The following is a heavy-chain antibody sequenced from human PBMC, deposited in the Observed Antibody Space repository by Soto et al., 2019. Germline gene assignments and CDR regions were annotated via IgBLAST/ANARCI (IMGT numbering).Heavy chain of an antibody. Sequence: SGTLSLTCTVSSGSITSGGYYWGWIRQPPGKGLEWIGYIYYSGSTNYNPSLKSRVTISVDTSKNQFSLKLSSVTAADTAVYYCARDFLETGWFDPWGQGTLVTVSS. CDR3: ARDFLETGWFDP. V-gene: IGHV4-61*08. J-gene: IGHJ5*02. CDR2: IYYSGST. CDR1: SGSITSGGYY. D-gene: IGHD1-1*01.